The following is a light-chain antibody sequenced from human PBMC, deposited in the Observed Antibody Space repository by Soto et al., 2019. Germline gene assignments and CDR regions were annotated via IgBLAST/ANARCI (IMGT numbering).Light chain of an antibody. J-gene: IGKJ1*01. CDR2: DAS. Sequence: EIVLTQSPATLSLSPGEKATLSCRASPSVSSYLAWYQQKPGQAPRLLIYDASIRATGSPARFSGTGSETDFTLTISSLEAEDFAVYYCQQRSNWPWTFGQGTKVEIK. V-gene: IGKV3-11*01. CDR3: QQRSNWPWT. CDR1: PSVSSY.